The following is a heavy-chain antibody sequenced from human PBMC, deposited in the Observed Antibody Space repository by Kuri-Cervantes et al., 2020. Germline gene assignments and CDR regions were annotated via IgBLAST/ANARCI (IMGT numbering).Heavy chain of an antibody. CDR2: IYYSGST. J-gene: IGHJ3*02. D-gene: IGHD3-16*02. CDR3: ARVRKITFGGVIVIDRDAFDI. Sequence: SETLSLTCTVSGGSISSSSYYWGWIRQPPGKGLEWIGSIYYSGSTYYNPSLKSRVTISVDTSKNQFSLKLSSVTAADTAVYYCARVRKITFGGVIVIDRDAFDIWGQGTMVTVSS. CDR1: GGSISSSSYY. V-gene: IGHV4-39*07.